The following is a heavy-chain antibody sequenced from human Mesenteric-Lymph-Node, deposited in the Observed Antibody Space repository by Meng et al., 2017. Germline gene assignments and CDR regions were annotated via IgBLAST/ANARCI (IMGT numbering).Heavy chain of an antibody. CDR3: SRAGVGQICSGGSCYFYYYYYYGMDV. Sequence: VKVSCKVSGYTLTELSMRWVRQAPGKGLEWMGGFDPEDGETIYAQKFQGRVTINADKSTSTAYMELSSLRSEDTAVYYCSRAGVGQICSGGSCYFYYYYYYGMDVWGQGTMVTVSS. V-gene: IGHV1-24*01. D-gene: IGHD2-15*01. CDR2: FDPEDGET. J-gene: IGHJ6*02. CDR1: GYTLTELS.